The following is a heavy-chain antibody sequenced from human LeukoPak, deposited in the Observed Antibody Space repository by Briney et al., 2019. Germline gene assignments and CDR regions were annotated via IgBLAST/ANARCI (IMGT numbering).Heavy chain of an antibody. J-gene: IGHJ4*02. D-gene: IGHD2-2*01. CDR2: INPNSGGT. CDR1: GYTFTGYY. V-gene: IGHV1-2*02. Sequence: ASVKVSCKASGYTFTGYYMHWVRQAPGQGLEWMGWINPNSGGTNYAQKFQGRVTMTRDTSISAAYMELSRLRSDDTAVYYCRVVPAAPELYYFDYWGQGTLVTVSS. CDR3: RVVPAAPELYYFDY.